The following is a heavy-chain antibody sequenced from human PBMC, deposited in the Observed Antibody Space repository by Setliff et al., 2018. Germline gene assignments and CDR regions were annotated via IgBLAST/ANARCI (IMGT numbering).Heavy chain of an antibody. Sequence: PGRSLRLSCAASGFTFSSLWMSWVRQAPGKGPEWVANINQDGSAKFYVDSVKGRFTISRDNAKNSLYLQMNSLRAEDTAVCYCARYSSGWFFDYWGQGTPVTVSS. J-gene: IGHJ4*02. V-gene: IGHV3-7*01. D-gene: IGHD6-19*01. CDR2: INQDGSAK. CDR1: GFTFSSLW. CDR3: ARYSSGWFFDY.